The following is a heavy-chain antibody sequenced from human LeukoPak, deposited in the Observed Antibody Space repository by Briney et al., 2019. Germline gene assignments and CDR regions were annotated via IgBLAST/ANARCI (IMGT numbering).Heavy chain of an antibody. V-gene: IGHV4-34*01. J-gene: IGHJ5*02. CDR3: ARGTPTPYDYVWGSYRGQWFDP. CDR1: GGSFSGYY. D-gene: IGHD3-16*02. Sequence: SETLSLTCAVYGGSFSGYYWSWIRQSPGKGLEWIGEINHSGSTNYNPSLKSRVTISVDTSKNQFSLKLSSVTAADTAVYYCARGTPTPYDYVWGSYRGQWFDPWGQGTLVTVSS. CDR2: INHSGST.